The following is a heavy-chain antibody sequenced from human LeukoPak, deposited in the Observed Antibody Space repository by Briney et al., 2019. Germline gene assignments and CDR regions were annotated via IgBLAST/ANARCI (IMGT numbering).Heavy chain of an antibody. CDR1: GYSISSGYY. V-gene: IGHV4-38-2*01. CDR3: ASRLWFGEFFDY. D-gene: IGHD3-10*01. CDR2: IYHSGST. Sequence: KPSETLSPTCAVSGYSISSGYYWGWIRQPPGKGLEWIGSIYHSGSTYYNPSLKSRVTISVDTSKNQFSLKLSSVTAADTAVYYCASRLWFGEFFDYWGQGTLVTVSS. J-gene: IGHJ4*02.